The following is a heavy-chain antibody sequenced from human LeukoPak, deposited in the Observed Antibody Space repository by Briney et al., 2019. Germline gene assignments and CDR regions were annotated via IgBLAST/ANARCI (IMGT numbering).Heavy chain of an antibody. D-gene: IGHD4-17*01. V-gene: IGHV3-30-3*01. CDR1: GFTFSSYA. CDR3: ARVDRLHQGDYVAFDY. J-gene: IGHJ4*02. CDR2: VSYDGSNK. Sequence: GGSLRLSCAASGFTFSSYAMHWVRQAPGKGLEWVAVVSYDGSNKYYADSVKGRFTISRDNSKNTLYLQMNSLRAEDTAVYYCARVDRLHQGDYVAFDYWGQGALVTVSS.